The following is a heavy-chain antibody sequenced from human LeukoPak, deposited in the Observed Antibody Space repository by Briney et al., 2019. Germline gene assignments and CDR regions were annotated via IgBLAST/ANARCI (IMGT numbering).Heavy chain of an antibody. J-gene: IGHJ4*02. D-gene: IGHD7-27*01. CDR1: GFTFSNAW. CDR2: FKSKTDAGTV. Sequence: PGGSLRLSCAASGFTFSNAWMSWARQAPGKGLEWVGRFKSKTDAGTVDYAAPVKGRFTISRDDSRNTLYLEMSSLKTDDTAVYYCAAGLGTTDFDSWGQGTLVTVSS. V-gene: IGHV3-15*01. CDR3: AAGLGTTDFDS.